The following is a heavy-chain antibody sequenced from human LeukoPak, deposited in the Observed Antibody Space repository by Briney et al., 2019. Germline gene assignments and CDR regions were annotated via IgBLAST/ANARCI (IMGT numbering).Heavy chain of an antibody. J-gene: IGHJ4*02. D-gene: IGHD6-25*01. V-gene: IGHV5-51*01. CDR2: IYPRDPDT. CDR1: GYKFTTYW. Sequence: HGESLKISCKGTGYKFTTYWIAWVRQMPGQGLEWLGIIYPRDPDTRFSPSFQGQVTISVDTSIDTAYLQWSSVKASDTAMYYCARLLAAPYYIDHWGQGTLVTVSS. CDR3: ARLLAAPYYIDH.